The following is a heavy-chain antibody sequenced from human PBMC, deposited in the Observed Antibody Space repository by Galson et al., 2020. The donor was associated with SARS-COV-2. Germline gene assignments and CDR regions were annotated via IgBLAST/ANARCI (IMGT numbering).Heavy chain of an antibody. CDR3: ARTGYFDY. J-gene: IGHJ4*02. CDR2: ISSSGGTI. CDR1: GFTFSYYE. V-gene: IGHV3-48*03. Sequence: GGSLRLSCAASGFTFSYYEMNWVRQAPGKGLEWVSYISSSGGTIYHADSVKGRFTLSRDNAKNSLYLQMNSLRAEDTAVYYCARTGYFDYWGQGTLVTVSS.